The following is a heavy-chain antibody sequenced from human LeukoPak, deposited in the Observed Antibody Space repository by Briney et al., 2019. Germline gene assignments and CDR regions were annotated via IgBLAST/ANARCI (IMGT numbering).Heavy chain of an antibody. D-gene: IGHD1-26*01. CDR1: GFTFGDHA. CDR2: ISYDGSNK. V-gene: IGHV3-30*04. Sequence: GGSLRLSCTASGFTFGDHAMSWVRQAPDKGLEWVAVISYDGSNKYCADSVKGRFTISRDNSKNTLYLQMNSLRAEDTAVYYCAKDQGSYYWGDAFNIWGQGTMVTVSS. J-gene: IGHJ3*02. CDR3: AKDQGSYYWGDAFNI.